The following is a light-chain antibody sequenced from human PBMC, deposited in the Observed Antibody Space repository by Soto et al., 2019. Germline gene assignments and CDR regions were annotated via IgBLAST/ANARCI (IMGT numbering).Light chain of an antibody. J-gene: IGKJ1*01. V-gene: IGKV1-5*01. CDR2: DAS. CDR1: QSISSW. Sequence: DIQMTQSPSTLSASVGDRVTITCRASQSISSWLAWYQQKPGKAPKLLIYDASSLESGVTSRFSGSGSGTEFTLTISSLQPDDFATYYCQNYNSYSDAFGQGTKVELK. CDR3: QNYNSYSDA.